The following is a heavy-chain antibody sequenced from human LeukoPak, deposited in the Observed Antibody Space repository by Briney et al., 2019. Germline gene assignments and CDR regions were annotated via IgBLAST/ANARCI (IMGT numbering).Heavy chain of an antibody. D-gene: IGHD1-7*01. V-gene: IGHV3-66*02. Sequence: GGSLRLSCAASGFTFSSYAMSWVRQAPGKGLEWVSVIYSGGSTYYADSVKGRFTISRDNSKNTLYLQMNSLRAEDTAVYYCARYNWNSGYMDVWGKGTTVTVSS. CDR2: IYSGGST. J-gene: IGHJ6*03. CDR1: GFTFSSYA. CDR3: ARYNWNSGYMDV.